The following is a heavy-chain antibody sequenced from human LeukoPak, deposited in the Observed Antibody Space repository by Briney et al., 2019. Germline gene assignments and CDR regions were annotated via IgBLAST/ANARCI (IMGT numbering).Heavy chain of an antibody. D-gene: IGHD6-19*01. CDR3: ARVGAVAGFDY. CDR1: GFTFSSYA. CDR2: ISYDGSNK. J-gene: IGHJ4*02. V-gene: IGHV3-30-3*01. Sequence: PGGSLRLSRAASGFTFSSYAMHWVRQAPGKGLEWVAVISYDGSNKYYADSVKGRFTVSRDNAKNSLYLQMNSLRAEDTAVYYCARVGAVAGFDYWGQGTLVTVSS.